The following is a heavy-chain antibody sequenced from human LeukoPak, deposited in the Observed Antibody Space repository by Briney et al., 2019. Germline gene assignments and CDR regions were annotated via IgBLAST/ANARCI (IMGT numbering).Heavy chain of an antibody. V-gene: IGHV4-34*01. CDR3: ARGRSGGYDDFDY. CDR2: INHSGST. CDR1: GGSISTYY. Sequence: SETLSLTCTVSGGSISTYYWSWIRQPPGKGLEWIGEINHSGSTNYNPSLKSRVTISVDTSKNQFSLKLSSVTAADTAVYYCARGRSGGYDDFDYWGQGTLVTVSS. D-gene: IGHD5-12*01. J-gene: IGHJ4*02.